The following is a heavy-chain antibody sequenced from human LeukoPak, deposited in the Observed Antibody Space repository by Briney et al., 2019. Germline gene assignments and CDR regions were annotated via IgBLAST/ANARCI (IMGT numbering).Heavy chain of an antibody. Sequence: GGSLRLSCAASRFIFSNYAMSWVRQAPGRGLEWLSIISGTADSKYYADSVKGRFTISRDNPRSTLYLEMNILRAEDTAVYYCAKADATIGGAFDTWGQGTRVIVSS. CDR3: AKADATIGGAFDT. D-gene: IGHD3-16*01. CDR1: RFIFSNYA. V-gene: IGHV3-23*01. CDR2: ISGTADSK. J-gene: IGHJ3*02.